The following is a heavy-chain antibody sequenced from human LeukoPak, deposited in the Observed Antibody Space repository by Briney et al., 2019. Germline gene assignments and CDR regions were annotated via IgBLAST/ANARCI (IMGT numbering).Heavy chain of an antibody. V-gene: IGHV3-64*04. CDR2: ISSDGGST. CDR3: ARGGGWLTDY. D-gene: IGHD6-19*01. CDR1: GFTFSNYA. J-gene: IGHJ4*02. Sequence: PGGSLRLSCSASGFTFSNYAMHWVRQAPGKGLEYVSAISSDGGSTYFADSVKGRFTISRDNAKNSLYLQMNSLRTEDTAVYYCARGGGWLTDYWGQGTLVTVSS.